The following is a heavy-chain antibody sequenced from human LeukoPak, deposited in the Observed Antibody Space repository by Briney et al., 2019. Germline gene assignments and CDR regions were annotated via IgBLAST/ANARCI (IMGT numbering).Heavy chain of an antibody. V-gene: IGHV5-10-1*01. CDR2: IAPSDSYT. D-gene: IGHD6-13*01. CDR1: GYSFTSHW. J-gene: IGHJ4*02. Sequence: PGGSLRLSCKGSGYSFTSHWISWVRQMPGKGLEWVGRIAPSDSYTNYSPSFQGHVTISADKSINTAYLKWSSLKASDTAMYYCARHLRAYSSSWYFDYWGQGTLVTVSS. CDR3: ARHLRAYSSSWYFDY.